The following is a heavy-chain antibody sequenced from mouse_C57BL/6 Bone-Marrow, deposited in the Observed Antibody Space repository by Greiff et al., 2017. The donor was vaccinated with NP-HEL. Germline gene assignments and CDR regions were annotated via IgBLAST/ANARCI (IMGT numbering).Heavy chain of an antibody. Sequence: EVMLVESGGDLVKPGGSLKLSCAASGFTFSSYGMSWVRQTPDKRLEWVATISSGGSYTYYPDSVKGRFTISRDNAKNTLYLQMSRLKSEDTAMYYCARRRGGEYFDVWGTGTTVTVSS. CDR2: ISSGGSYT. V-gene: IGHV5-6*02. CDR1: GFTFSSYG. CDR3: ARRRGGEYFDV. J-gene: IGHJ1*03.